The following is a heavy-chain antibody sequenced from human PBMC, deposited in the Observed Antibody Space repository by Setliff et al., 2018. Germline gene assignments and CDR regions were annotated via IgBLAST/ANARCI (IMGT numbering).Heavy chain of an antibody. CDR3: ATGGGVRGVTNPSYNMDV. J-gene: IGHJ6*03. CDR2: ISAYNGNT. D-gene: IGHD3-10*01. CDR1: GYTFTSYG. Sequence: ASVKVSCKASGYTFTSYGISWVRQAPGQGLEWMGWISAYNGNTNYAQKLQGRVTMTTDTSTSTAYMELRSLRSDATAAYYWATGGGVRGVTNPSYNMDVWGRGTAVTVSS. V-gene: IGHV1-18*01.